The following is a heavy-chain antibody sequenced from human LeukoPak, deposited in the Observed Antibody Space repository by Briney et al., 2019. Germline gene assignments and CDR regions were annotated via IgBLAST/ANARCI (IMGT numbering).Heavy chain of an antibody. CDR1: GFTFSSYA. Sequence: GGSLLLSCAASGFTFSSYAMSWVRQGPGKGMEWVSGISGIGGSTYYADSLKGLFTISRDNSTNPLYLQINSLISEDTAVYYCAKVRIVGATVLDYWGQGTLVTLSS. CDR3: AKVRIVGATVLDY. D-gene: IGHD1-26*01. J-gene: IGHJ4*02. V-gene: IGHV3-23*01. CDR2: ISGIGGST.